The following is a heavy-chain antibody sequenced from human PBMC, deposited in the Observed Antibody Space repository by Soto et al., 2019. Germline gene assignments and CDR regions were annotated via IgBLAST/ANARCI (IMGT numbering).Heavy chain of an antibody. D-gene: IGHD1-26*01. V-gene: IGHV4-31*03. CDR1: GCSLSSGGYY. CDR3: ARDQATDGMDV. Sequence: SETLSPTCTFSGCSLSSGGYYWSWIRQHPGKGLEWIGYIYYSGSTYYNPSLKSRVTISVDTSKNQFSLKLSSVTAADTAVYYCARDQATDGMDVWGQGTTVTVSS. CDR2: IYYSGST. J-gene: IGHJ6*02.